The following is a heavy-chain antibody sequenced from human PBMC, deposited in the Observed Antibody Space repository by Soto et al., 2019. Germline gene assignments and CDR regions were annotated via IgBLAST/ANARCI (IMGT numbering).Heavy chain of an antibody. CDR3: ARGGLWNYDFWSGYSERCGMDV. CDR2: INHSGST. CDR1: GGSFSGYY. J-gene: IGHJ6*02. Sequence: SETLSLTCAVYGGSFSGYYWSWIRQPPGKGLEWIGEINHSGSTNYNPSLKSRVTISVDTSKNQFSLKLSSVTAADTAVYYCARGGLWNYDFWSGYSERCGMDVWGQGTTVTVSS. V-gene: IGHV4-34*01. D-gene: IGHD3-3*01.